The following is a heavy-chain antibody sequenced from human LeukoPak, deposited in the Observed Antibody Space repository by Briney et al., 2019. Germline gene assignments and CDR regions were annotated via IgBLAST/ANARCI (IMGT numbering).Heavy chain of an antibody. V-gene: IGHV1-18*01. CDR1: GYTFTSYG. J-gene: IGHJ6*03. CDR2: SSAYNGNT. D-gene: IGHD1-1*01. Sequence: GASVKGSCKASGYTFTSYGISWVRQAPGQGLEWMGWSSAYNGNTNYAQKLQGRVTMTTDTSTSTAYMELRSLRSDDTAVYYCARTPGSSKYYYYYMDVWGKGTTVTVSS. CDR3: ARTPGSSKYYYYYMDV.